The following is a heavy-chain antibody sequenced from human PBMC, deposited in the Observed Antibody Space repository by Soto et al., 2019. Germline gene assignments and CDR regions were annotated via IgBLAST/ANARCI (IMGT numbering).Heavy chain of an antibody. J-gene: IGHJ6*02. Sequence: ASVKVSCKASGYTFTSYYMHWVRQAPGQGLEWMGIINPSGGSTSYARKFQGRVTMTRDTSTSTVYMELSSLRSEDTAVYYCARENDFWSGYPDPYYYYGMDVWGQGTTVTVSS. CDR3: ARENDFWSGYPDPYYYYGMDV. V-gene: IGHV1-46*01. CDR1: GYTFTSYY. D-gene: IGHD3-3*01. CDR2: INPSGGST.